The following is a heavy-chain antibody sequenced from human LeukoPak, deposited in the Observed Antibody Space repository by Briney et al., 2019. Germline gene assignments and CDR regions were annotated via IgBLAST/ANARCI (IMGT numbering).Heavy chain of an antibody. CDR1: GGSISSYY. Sequence: SETLSLTCTVSGGSISSYYWSWIRQPPGKGLEWIGYIYYSGSTNYNPSLKSRVTISVDTSKNQFSLKLSSVTAADTAVYYCAGARYYDSSGYPVDAFDIWGQGTMVTVSS. CDR2: IYYSGST. CDR3: AGARYYDSSGYPVDAFDI. J-gene: IGHJ3*02. V-gene: IGHV4-59*12. D-gene: IGHD3-22*01.